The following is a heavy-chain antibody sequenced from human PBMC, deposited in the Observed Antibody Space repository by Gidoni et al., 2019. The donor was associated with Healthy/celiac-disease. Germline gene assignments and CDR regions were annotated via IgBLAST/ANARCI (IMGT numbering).Heavy chain of an antibody. CDR3: ATGGDFWSPGGYFDY. J-gene: IGHJ4*02. D-gene: IGHD3-3*01. Sequence: QVQLVLSGAAVKKPGASVTVSCTVSGYTLTELSMHWVGQAPGKGLEWVGGFEPEDGETIYEQKFQCRVTMTEDTSTDTAYMELSSLRSEDTAVYYCATGGDFWSPGGYFDYWGQGTLVTVSS. V-gene: IGHV1-24*01. CDR2: FEPEDGET. CDR1: GYTLTELS.